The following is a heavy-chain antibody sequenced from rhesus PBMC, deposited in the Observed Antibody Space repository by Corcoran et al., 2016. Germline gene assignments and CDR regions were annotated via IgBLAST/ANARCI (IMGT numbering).Heavy chain of an antibody. D-gene: IGHD6-25*01. CDR2: SGGSRGRT. Sequence: QVQLQESGPGLVKPSETLSLTCAVSGYSISSGYGWCWIRQPPGKGLEWIGYSGGSRGRTNYNPSLKSRVTSSKDTSKNQFSLKLSSVTAADTAVYYCAIAGYSGSWMFDYWGQGVLVTVSS. CDR3: AIAGYSGSWMFDY. J-gene: IGHJ4*01. V-gene: IGHV4-127*01. CDR1: GYSISSGYG.